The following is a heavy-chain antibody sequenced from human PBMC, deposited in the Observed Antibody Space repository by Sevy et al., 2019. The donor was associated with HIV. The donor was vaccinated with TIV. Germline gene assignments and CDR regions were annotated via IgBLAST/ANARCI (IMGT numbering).Heavy chain of an antibody. CDR1: GFTFSSYE. CDR3: ARDLPPSATTVAHFDC. J-gene: IGHJ4*02. Sequence: GGSLRLSCAASGFTFSSYEMNWVRQAPGKGLEWVSYLSNSGTTISYSDSVKGRFTISRDNARNSLYLQMNSLRAEDTAGYYCARDLPPSATTVAHFDCWGQGTLVTVSS. D-gene: IGHD4-17*01. CDR2: LSNSGTTI. V-gene: IGHV3-48*03.